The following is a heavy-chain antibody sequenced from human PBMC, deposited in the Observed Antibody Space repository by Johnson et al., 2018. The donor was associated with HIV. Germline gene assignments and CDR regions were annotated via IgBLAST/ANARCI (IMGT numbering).Heavy chain of an antibody. CDR3: ASAANVVLPAGTFDI. Sequence: QVKLVESGGGVVQPGRSMRLSCAASGFTFSSYVMHWVRQAPGKGLEWVALISYDASNKFYADSVKGRFTISRDKTKKTLYLQMNSLRVEDTAVYYCASAANVVLPAGTFDIWGRGTMVTVSS. CDR2: ISYDASNK. CDR1: GFTFSSYV. D-gene: IGHD2-2*01. V-gene: IGHV3-30*04. J-gene: IGHJ3*02.